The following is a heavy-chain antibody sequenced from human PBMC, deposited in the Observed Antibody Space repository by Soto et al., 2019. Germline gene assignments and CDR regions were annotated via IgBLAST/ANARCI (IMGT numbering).Heavy chain of an antibody. J-gene: IGHJ4*02. CDR2: LIPILGLA. CDR1: GGTFSNST. D-gene: IGHD5-12*01. CDR3: ARFKLGDDY. V-gene: IGHV1-69*02. Sequence: QVQLVQSGAEVRKPGSSVKVSCQASGGTFSNSTVTWVRQAPGQGLEWMGRLIPILGLANYVQKFRGRLTITADKSTTTADMELRSLRSEDTAMYYCARFKLGDDYWGQGTLVTVSS.